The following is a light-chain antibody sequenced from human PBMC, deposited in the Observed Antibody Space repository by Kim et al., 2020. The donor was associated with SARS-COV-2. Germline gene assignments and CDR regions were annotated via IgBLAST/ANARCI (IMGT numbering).Light chain of an antibody. CDR3: QQYGSSPPYS. CDR1: QSVSSSY. V-gene: IGKV3-20*01. J-gene: IGKJ2*03. Sequence: SPGERATLSCRASQSVSSSYLAWYQQKPGQAPRLLIYGASSRATGIPDRFSGSGSGTDFTLTISRLEPEDFAVYYCQQYGSSPPYSCGQGTKLEI. CDR2: GAS.